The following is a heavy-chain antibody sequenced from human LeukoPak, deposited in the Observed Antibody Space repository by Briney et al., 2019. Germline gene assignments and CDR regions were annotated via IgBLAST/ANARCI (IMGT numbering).Heavy chain of an antibody. CDR1: GYSFTSHW. D-gene: IGHD2-15*01. CDR2: IHPRDSDT. Sequence: GESLKISCKGSGYSFTSHWIGWVRQMPGKGLGWVGIIHPRDSDTIYSPSFQGQVTISADKSISTAYLQWSSLKATDTAMYYCARYSCSGGTCYPPPDWGQGTLVTVSS. J-gene: IGHJ4*02. V-gene: IGHV5-51*01. CDR3: ARYSCSGGTCYPPPD.